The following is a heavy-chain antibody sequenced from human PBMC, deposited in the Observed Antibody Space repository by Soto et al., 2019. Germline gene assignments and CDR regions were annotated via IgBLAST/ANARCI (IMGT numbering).Heavy chain of an antibody. CDR1: GFIFSNYV. V-gene: IGHV3-23*01. D-gene: IGHD1-26*01. CDR2: ISDSGGTS. CDR3: ARDGVGATVYLGYLAY. Sequence: PGGSLRLACAASGFIFSNYVMSWVRQAPGKGLEWVSSISDSGGTSYYADSVKGRFTISRDNSKNTLYLQMDSLRAEDTAVYFCARDGVGATVYLGYLAYWGQGALVTVSS. J-gene: IGHJ4*02.